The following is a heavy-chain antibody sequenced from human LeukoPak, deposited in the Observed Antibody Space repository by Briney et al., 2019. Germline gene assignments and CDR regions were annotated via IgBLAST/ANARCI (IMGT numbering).Heavy chain of an antibody. Sequence: GGSLRLSCAASGFTFSNAWMSWVRQAPGKGLEWVGRIKSKTDGGTTDYAAPVKGRFTISRDDSKNTLYLQMNSLKTEDTAVYYCTTGIGPGIAAAASDDAFDIWGQGTMVTVSS. J-gene: IGHJ3*02. CDR3: TTGIGPGIAAAASDDAFDI. CDR2: IKSKTDGGTT. D-gene: IGHD6-13*01. CDR1: GFTFSNAW. V-gene: IGHV3-15*01.